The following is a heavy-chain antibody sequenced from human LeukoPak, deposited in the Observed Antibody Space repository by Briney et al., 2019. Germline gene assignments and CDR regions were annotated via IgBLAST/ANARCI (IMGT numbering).Heavy chain of an antibody. CDR3: ARDPGSGAYGLDV. D-gene: IGHD3-10*01. J-gene: IGHJ6*02. Sequence: PGGSLRLSCAASGFTFDDYAMHWVRQAPGKGLEWVSGISWNSGSIGYADSVKGRFTISRENAKNSLYLQMNSLRVGDTAVYYCARDPGSGAYGLDVWGHGTTVTVSS. CDR1: GFTFDDYA. CDR2: ISWNSGSI. V-gene: IGHV3-9*01.